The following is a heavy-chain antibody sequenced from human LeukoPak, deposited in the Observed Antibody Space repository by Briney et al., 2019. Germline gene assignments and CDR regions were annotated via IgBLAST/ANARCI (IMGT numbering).Heavy chain of an antibody. J-gene: IGHJ4*02. CDR3: ARGDHVKYQLRVFDY. CDR2: INHSGST. V-gene: IGHV4-34*01. Sequence: TSETLSLTCAVYGGSFSGYYWSWIRQPPGKGLEWIGEINHSGSTNYNPSLKSRVTISVDTSKNQFSLKLGSVTAADTAVYYCARGDHVKYQLRVFDYWGQGTLVTVSS. CDR1: GGSFSGYY. D-gene: IGHD2-2*01.